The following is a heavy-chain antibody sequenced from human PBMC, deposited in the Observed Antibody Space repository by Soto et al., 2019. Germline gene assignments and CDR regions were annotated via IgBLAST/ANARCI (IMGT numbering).Heavy chain of an antibody. CDR2: IKQDGSEK. V-gene: IGHV3-7*01. CDR3: ASLVVAARPTGYAFDI. Sequence: GESLKISCAASGFTFSSYWMSWVRQAPGKGLEWVANIKQDGSEKYYVDSVKGRFTISRDNAKNSLYLQMNSLRAEDTAVYYCASLVVAARPTGYAFDIWGQGTMVTVSS. CDR1: GFTFSSYW. J-gene: IGHJ3*02. D-gene: IGHD6-6*01.